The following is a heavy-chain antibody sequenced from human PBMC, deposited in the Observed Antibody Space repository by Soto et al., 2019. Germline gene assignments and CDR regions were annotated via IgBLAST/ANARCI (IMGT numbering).Heavy chain of an antibody. V-gene: IGHV3-7*01. CDR3: AKDGPPRDFWSGYYARIYYYYGMDV. Sequence: GGSLRLSCAASGFTFSTYWMSWVRQAPGKGLEWVANIKPDGSEKWYVDSVKGRFTISRDNSKNTLYLQMNSLRAEDTAVYYCAKDGPPRDFWSGYYARIYYYYGMDVWGQGTTVTVSS. D-gene: IGHD3-3*01. CDR2: IKPDGSEK. CDR1: GFTFSTYW. J-gene: IGHJ6*02.